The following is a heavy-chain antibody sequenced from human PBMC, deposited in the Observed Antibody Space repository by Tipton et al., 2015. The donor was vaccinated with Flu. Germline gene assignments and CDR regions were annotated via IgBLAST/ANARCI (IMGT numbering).Heavy chain of an antibody. CDR1: GGSMYSSSDQ. V-gene: IGHV4-39*01. D-gene: IGHD4-11*01. CDR3: ARRDYSNYVSEPRNWFDP. Sequence: TLSLTCIVSGGSMYSSSDQWGWIRQSPGKGLDWCGNLGYSGASHRAPYLQGRVTMSVGTSKNQFSLWLSSVTVADTAVYYCARRDYSNYVSEPRNWFDPWGQGTLVTVSS. J-gene: IGHJ5*02. CDR2: LGYSGAS.